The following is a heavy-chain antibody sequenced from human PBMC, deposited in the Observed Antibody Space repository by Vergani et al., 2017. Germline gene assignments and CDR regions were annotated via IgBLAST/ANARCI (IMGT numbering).Heavy chain of an antibody. D-gene: IGHD2-15*01. V-gene: IGHV1-8*01. CDR1: GYTFTSYD. CDR3: ARVPSRYCSGGSCYYGRWFDP. CDR2: MNPNSGNT. Sequence: QVQLVQSGAEVKKPGASVKVSCKASGYTFTSYDINWVRQATGQGLEWMGWMNPNSGNTGYAQKFQGRVTMTRNTSISTAYMELSSLRSEDTAVYYCARVPSRYCSGGSCYYGRWFDPWGQGTLVTVSS. J-gene: IGHJ5*02.